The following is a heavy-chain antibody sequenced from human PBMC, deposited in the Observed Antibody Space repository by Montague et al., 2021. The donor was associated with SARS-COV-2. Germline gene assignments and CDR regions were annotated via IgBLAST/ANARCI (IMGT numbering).Heavy chain of an antibody. V-gene: IGHV6-1*01. J-gene: IGHJ4*02. CDR1: GDSISVKRAT. CDR2: SDYMSKWYN. Sequence: CAISGDSISVKRATGKWIRQTPPSGIQGLRRSDYMSKWYNDYAESVKSRITIDPDTSKHQFSLHLNSVTPEDTAVYYCARIPVGSKYYFDFWGQGTLVTVSS. CDR3: ARIPVGSKYYFDF. D-gene: IGHD2-2*01.